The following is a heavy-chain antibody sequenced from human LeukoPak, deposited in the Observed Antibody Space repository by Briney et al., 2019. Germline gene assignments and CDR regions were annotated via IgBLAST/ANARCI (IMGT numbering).Heavy chain of an antibody. Sequence: SETLSLTCAVYGGSFGGYYWSWIRQPPGKGLEWIGEINHSGSTNFNPSLKSRVTISVDTSKNQFSLKLSSVTAADTAVYYCARFYDSSANDYWGQGTLVTVSS. V-gene: IGHV4-34*01. CDR3: ARFYDSSANDY. D-gene: IGHD3-22*01. CDR1: GGSFGGYY. CDR2: INHSGST. J-gene: IGHJ4*02.